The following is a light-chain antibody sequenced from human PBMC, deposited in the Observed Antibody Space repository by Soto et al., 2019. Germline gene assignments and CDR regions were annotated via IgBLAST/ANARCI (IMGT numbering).Light chain of an antibody. CDR2: SSN. V-gene: IGLV1-44*01. J-gene: IGLJ3*02. CDR1: SSNIGTNT. CDR3: AAWDDSLNGPM. Sequence: QLVLTQTPSASGTPGQRVTISCSGSSSNIGTNTVNWYQQLPGTAPKLLIYSSNQRPSGVPDRFSGSKSGTSASLAISGLQSEDEGDYYCAAWDDSLNGPMFGGGTKLTVL.